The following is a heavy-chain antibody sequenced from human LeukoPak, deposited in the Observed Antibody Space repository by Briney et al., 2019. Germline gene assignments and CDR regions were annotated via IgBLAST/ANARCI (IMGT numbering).Heavy chain of an antibody. D-gene: IGHD3-9*01. CDR3: ARDSDLTYNGILTGYLGTFDY. Sequence: GRSLRLSCAASGFTFSTHVMHWVRQAPGMGLECVALISHDGSNKYYADSVKGRFTISRDNSKNTLYLQMNSLRAEDTAVYYCARDSDLTYNGILTGYLGTFDYWGQGTLVTVSS. J-gene: IGHJ4*02. CDR1: GFTFSTHV. CDR2: ISHDGSNK. V-gene: IGHV3-30*04.